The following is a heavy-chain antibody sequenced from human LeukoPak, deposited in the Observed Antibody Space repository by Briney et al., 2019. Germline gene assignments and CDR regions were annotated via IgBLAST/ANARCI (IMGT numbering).Heavy chain of an antibody. CDR3: ARGAMVNDAFDI. CDR1: GFTFSSYW. D-gene: IGHD5-18*01. V-gene: IGHV3-74*01. Sequence: PGGSLRLSCAASGFTFSSYWMHWVRQAPGKGLVWVSRINSDGSSTSYADSVKGRFTISRDNAKNSLYLQMNSLRAEDTAVYYCARGAMVNDAFDIWGQGTMVTVSS. CDR2: INSDGSST. J-gene: IGHJ3*02.